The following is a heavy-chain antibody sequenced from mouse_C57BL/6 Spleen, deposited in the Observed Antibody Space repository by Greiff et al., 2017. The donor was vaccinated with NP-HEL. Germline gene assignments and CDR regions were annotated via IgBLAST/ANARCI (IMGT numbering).Heavy chain of an antibody. V-gene: IGHV1-66*01. CDR2: IYPGSGNT. J-gene: IGHJ4*01. CDR1: GYSFTSYY. CDR3: ARSPIYYAMDY. Sequence: VQLQQSGPELVKPGASVKISCKASGYSFTSYYIHWVKQRPGQGLAWIGWIYPGSGNTKYNEKFKGKATLTADTSSSTAYRQLSSLTSEDSAVYYCARSPIYYAMDYWGQGTSVTVSS.